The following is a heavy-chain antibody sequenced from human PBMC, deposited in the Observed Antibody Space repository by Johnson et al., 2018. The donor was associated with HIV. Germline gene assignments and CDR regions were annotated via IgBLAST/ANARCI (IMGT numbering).Heavy chain of an antibody. Sequence: VQLVESGGGLVQPGGSLRLSCAASRFSFSSYWMHWVRQAPGKGLVWVSRINSDGSSTNYADSVKGRFTISRDNAKNTLYLQMSSLRAEDTAVYYCARVKGSIIFGEARPHGAFDIWGQGTMVTVSS. CDR3: ARVKGSIIFGEARPHGAFDI. J-gene: IGHJ3*02. CDR1: RFSFSSYW. D-gene: IGHD3/OR15-3a*01. V-gene: IGHV3-74*01. CDR2: INSDGSST.